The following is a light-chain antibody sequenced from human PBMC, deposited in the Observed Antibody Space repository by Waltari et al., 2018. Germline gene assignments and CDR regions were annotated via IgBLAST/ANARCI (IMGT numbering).Light chain of an antibody. CDR1: SRAVAGYNP. Sequence: QSALTQPPSASGSPGQSVPIPSTGTSRAVAGYNPSPWYQQHPGKAPKVIIFEVSKRPSGVPDRFTGSKSGNTASLTVSGLQAEDEADYYCCSYAGSNNLVFGGGTKLTVL. CDR3: CSYAGSNNLV. J-gene: IGLJ2*01. CDR2: EVS. V-gene: IGLV2-8*01.